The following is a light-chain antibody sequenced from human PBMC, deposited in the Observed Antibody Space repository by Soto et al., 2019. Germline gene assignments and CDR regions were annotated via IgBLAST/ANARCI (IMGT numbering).Light chain of an antibody. V-gene: IGLV2-11*01. CDR2: DVT. Sequence: QSALTQPRSVSGSPGQSVTISCTGTSSDVGGYNFVSWYQQHPGKAPKLMIFDVTKRPSGVPDRFSGSKSGNTASLTISGLQADDEADYYRCSYAGSYSFRVFGGGTKLTVL. J-gene: IGLJ2*01. CDR1: SSDVGGYNF. CDR3: CSYAGSYSFRV.